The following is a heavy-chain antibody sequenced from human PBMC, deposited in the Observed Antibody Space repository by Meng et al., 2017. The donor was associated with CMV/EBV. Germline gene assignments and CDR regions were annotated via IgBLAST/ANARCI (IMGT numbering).Heavy chain of an antibody. D-gene: IGHD1-26*01. V-gene: IGHV4-34*01. Sequence: QGQLQQWGESLLKPSETLSLTCAVYGGSFSGYYWSWIRQPPGKGLEWIGEINHSGSTNYNPSLKSRVTISVDTSKNQFSLKLSSVTAADTAVYYCARGGGGEWELLHYFDYWGQGTLVTSPQ. CDR2: INHSGST. J-gene: IGHJ4*02. CDR1: GGSFSGYY. CDR3: ARGGGGEWELLHYFDY.